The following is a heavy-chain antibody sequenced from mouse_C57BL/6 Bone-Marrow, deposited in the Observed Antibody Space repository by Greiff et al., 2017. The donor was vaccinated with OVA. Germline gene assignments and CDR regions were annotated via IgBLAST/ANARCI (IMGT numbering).Heavy chain of an antibody. V-gene: IGHV1-72*01. Sequence: QVQLKQPGAELVKPGASVKLSCKASGYTFTSYWMHWVKQRPGRGLEWIGRIDPNSGGTKYNEKFKSKATLPVDKHSSTAYMQLSSLTSEDSAVYYCARAAYYSKRYYAMDYWGQGTSVTVSS. CDR3: ARAAYYSKRYYAMDY. D-gene: IGHD2-5*01. J-gene: IGHJ4*01. CDR1: GYTFTSYW. CDR2: IDPNSGGT.